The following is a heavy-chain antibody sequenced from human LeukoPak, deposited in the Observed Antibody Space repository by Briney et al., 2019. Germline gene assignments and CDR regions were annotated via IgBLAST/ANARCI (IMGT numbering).Heavy chain of an antibody. D-gene: IGHD3-22*01. CDR1: GFTFDDYA. J-gene: IGHJ4*02. Sequence: LRLSCAASGFTFDDYAMHWIRQPPGKGLEWIGYIYHSGSTYYNPSLKSRVTISVDRSKNQFSLKLSSVTAADTAVYYCAREFPTYYYDSSDYWGQGTLVTVSS. CDR3: AREFPTYYYDSSDY. CDR2: IYHSGST. V-gene: IGHV4-30-2*01.